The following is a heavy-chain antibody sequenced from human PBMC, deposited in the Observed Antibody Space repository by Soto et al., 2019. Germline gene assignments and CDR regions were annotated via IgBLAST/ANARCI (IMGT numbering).Heavy chain of an antibody. CDR2: IRSKANSYAT. CDR1: GFTFGGSA. Sequence: PWGSLRLSCAASGFTFGGSAMRCCGHSSFKWLEWVGRIRSKANSYATAYAASVKGRFTISRDDSKNTAYLQMNSLKTEDTAVYYCTRPFYDFWSGSPETFDIWGQGTMVTVSS. D-gene: IGHD3-3*01. CDR3: TRPFYDFWSGSPETFDI. V-gene: IGHV3-73*01. J-gene: IGHJ3*02.